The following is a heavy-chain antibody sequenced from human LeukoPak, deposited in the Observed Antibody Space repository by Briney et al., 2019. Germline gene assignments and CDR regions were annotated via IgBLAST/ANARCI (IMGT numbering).Heavy chain of an antibody. D-gene: IGHD4-17*01. CDR2: IYHSGSP. V-gene: IGHV4-30-2*01. Sequence: PSETLSLTCAVSGGSISSGGYSWSWIRQPPGKCLEWIGYIYHSGSPYYNPSLKSRVTISVDRSKNQFSLKLSSVTAADTAVYYCASSHDYGDPNWFDPWGQGTLVTVSS. CDR3: ASSHDYGDPNWFDP. J-gene: IGHJ5*02. CDR1: GGSISSGGYS.